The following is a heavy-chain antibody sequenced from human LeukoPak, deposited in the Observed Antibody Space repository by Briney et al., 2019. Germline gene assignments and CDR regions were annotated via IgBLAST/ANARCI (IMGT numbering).Heavy chain of an antibody. J-gene: IGHJ4*02. CDR3: AREVEMAGIDY. D-gene: IGHD5-24*01. V-gene: IGHV4-59*12. CDR2: IYYSGST. CDR1: GGSISNSY. Sequence: SETLSLTCTVSGGSISNSYWSWVRQPPGRGLEWIGYIYYSGSTNYNPSLKGRVTISVDTSKNQFSLKLTSVTAADTAVYYCAREVEMAGIDYWGQGTLVTVSS.